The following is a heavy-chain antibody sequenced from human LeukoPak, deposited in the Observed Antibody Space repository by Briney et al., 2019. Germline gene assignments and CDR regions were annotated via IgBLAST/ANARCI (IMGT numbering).Heavy chain of an antibody. D-gene: IGHD2-15*01. CDR2: INTNTCNL. CDR1: GYTLTSYA. J-gene: IGHJ6*03. Sequence: GASVKVSCKAAGYTLTSYAMDVVRQAPGEGLEWMGWINTNTCNLTYAQGFTGRFVFSLDTSVSTASLQISSLKAEDTAVSYCARGGLLRPRPLYYYYMDVRGTGTTVTVSS. CDR3: ARGGLLRPRPLYYYYMDV. V-gene: IGHV7-4-1*02.